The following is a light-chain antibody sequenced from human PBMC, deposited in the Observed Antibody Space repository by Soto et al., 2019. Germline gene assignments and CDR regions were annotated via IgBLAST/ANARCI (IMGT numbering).Light chain of an antibody. V-gene: IGKV3-15*01. Sequence: EIVMTQSAATLSVSPGERATLSCRPSQSVGSNLAWYQQKPGQAPRLLIYAASTRATGIPARFSGSGSGTEFTLTISSLQSEDFAVYYCQQYNVWPLTFGGGTKVEIE. CDR3: QQYNVWPLT. CDR1: QSVGSN. CDR2: AAS. J-gene: IGKJ4*01.